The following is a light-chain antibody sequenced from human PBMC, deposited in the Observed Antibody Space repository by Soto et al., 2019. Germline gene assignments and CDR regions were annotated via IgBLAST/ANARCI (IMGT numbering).Light chain of an antibody. CDR3: QSYDTGLSGPVV. CDR2: GNT. V-gene: IGLV1-40*01. Sequence: QSVLTQPPSLSGAPGQNIIISCTGGGSNIGAGFDVHWYQQLPGTAPKLLIYGNTNRPSGVPDRFSSSKSGTSASLVITGLQAEDEADYYCQSYDTGLSGPVVFGGGTKLTVL. CDR1: GSNIGAGFD. J-gene: IGLJ2*01.